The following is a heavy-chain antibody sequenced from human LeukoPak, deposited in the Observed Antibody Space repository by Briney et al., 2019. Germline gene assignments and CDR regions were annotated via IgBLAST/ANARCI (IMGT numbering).Heavy chain of an antibody. CDR1: GYSISSGYY. Sequence: SETLSLTCTVSGYSISSGYYWAWIRQPPGKRLEWIGSIYHTRSTYYNPSLKSRVTISVDTSKNQFSLKLSSVTAADTAVYYCAREAADGIYYYYYYMDVWGKGTTVTVSS. J-gene: IGHJ6*03. D-gene: IGHD6-13*01. CDR3: AREAADGIYYYYYYMDV. V-gene: IGHV4-38-2*02. CDR2: IYHTRST.